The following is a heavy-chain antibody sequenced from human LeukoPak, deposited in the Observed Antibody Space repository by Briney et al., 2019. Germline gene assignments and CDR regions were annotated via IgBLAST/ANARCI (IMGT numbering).Heavy chain of an antibody. V-gene: IGHV3-33*01. J-gene: IGHJ4*02. CDR1: GFTFSSYG. CDR2: IWPDGSKK. Sequence: PGGSLRLSCEASGFTFSSYGMHWVRQAPGKGLEWVALIWPDGSKKNYGDSVKGRFTISRDSSNNTLYLRMNSLRAEDTAVYYCARDANYYFDYWGQGTLVTVSS. D-gene: IGHD1-7*01. CDR3: ARDANYYFDY.